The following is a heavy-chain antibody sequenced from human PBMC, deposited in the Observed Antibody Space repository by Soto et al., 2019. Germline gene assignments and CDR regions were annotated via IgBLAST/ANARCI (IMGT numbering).Heavy chain of an antibody. J-gene: IGHJ3*02. Sequence: SVNVSSKASGGNFSSYTISWARQAPGQGLEWMGRILPILGIANYAQKFQGRVTITADKSTSTAYMELSSLRSEDTAVYYCAREALPGEELWGDYEVDAFDIWGQGTMVTVSS. CDR3: AREALPGEELWGDYEVDAFDI. V-gene: IGHV1-69*04. CDR1: GGNFSSYT. D-gene: IGHD4-17*01. CDR2: ILPILGIA.